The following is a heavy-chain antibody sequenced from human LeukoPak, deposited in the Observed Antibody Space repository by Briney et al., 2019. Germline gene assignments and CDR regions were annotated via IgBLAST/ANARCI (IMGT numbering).Heavy chain of an antibody. D-gene: IGHD6-6*01. CDR1: GYTFTGYY. CDR2: INPNSGGT. J-gene: IGHJ6*03. V-gene: IGHV1-2*02. CDR3: ARDGYRSIAQNYYYYYIDV. Sequence: ASVKVSCNASGYTFTGYYMHWVRHAPAQGLEWMGWINPNSGGTNYAQKFQGRVTMTRDTPINTAYMELSRLRSDDMAVYYCARDGYRSIAQNYYYYYIDVWGKGTTVTVSS.